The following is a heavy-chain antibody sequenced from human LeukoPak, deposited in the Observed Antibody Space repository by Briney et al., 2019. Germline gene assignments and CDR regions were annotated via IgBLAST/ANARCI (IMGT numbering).Heavy chain of an antibody. CDR1: GYTFTDYY. CDR2: INPNSGGT. D-gene: IGHD3-9*01. V-gene: IGHV1-2*02. Sequence: GASVKVSCKASGYTFTDYYVHWVRQAPGQGLEWMGWINPNSGGTNYAQKFQGTVTMTGDTSISTAYMELTRLRSDDTAVYYCARERGNYDILTDYYEGNGFDPWGQGTLVTVSS. J-gene: IGHJ5*02. CDR3: ARERGNYDILTDYYEGNGFDP.